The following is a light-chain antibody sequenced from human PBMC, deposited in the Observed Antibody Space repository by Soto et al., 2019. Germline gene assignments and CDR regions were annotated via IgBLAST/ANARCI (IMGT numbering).Light chain of an antibody. V-gene: IGKV1-5*03. CDR1: QSISSW. Sequence: DIQMTQSPSTLSASVGDRVTITCRASQSISSWLAWYQQKPGKAPKLLIYKASSLESGVPSRFSGSGSGTEFTLPTSSLHPDAFATYYCQPYNNILGTFDQVTKVEIK. CDR3: QPYNNILGT. J-gene: IGKJ1*01. CDR2: KAS.